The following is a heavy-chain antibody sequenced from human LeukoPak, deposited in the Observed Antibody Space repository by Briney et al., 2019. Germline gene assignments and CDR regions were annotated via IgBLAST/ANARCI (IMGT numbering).Heavy chain of an antibody. V-gene: IGHV3-30*02. CDR2: IWYDGSNK. CDR3: AKSGIAAAGQRGYFDC. Sequence: PGGSLRLSCAASGFTFSSHGMHWVRQAPGKGLEWAAVIWYDGSNKYYADSVKGRFTISRDNSKNTVYLQMNSLRGEDTAVYYCAKSGIAAAGQRGYFDCWGQGTLVTVSS. D-gene: IGHD6-13*01. CDR1: GFTFSSHG. J-gene: IGHJ4*02.